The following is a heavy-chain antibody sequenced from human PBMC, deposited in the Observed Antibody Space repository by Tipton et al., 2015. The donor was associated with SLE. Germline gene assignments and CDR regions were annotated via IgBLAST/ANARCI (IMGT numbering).Heavy chain of an antibody. D-gene: IGHD1-26*01. CDR2: IYTSGST. CDR1: GGSFSGYY. V-gene: IGHV4-59*10. CDR3: ARVGPWGSRGMDV. J-gene: IGHJ6*02. Sequence: TLSLTCAVYGGSFSGYYWSWIRQPARKGLEWIGRIYTSGSTNYNPSLKSRVTISVDTSKNQFSLKLSSVTAADTAVYYCARVGPWGSRGMDVWGQGTTVTVSS.